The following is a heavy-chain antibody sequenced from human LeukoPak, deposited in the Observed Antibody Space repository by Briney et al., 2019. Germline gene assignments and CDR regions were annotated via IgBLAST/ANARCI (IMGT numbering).Heavy chain of an antibody. CDR1: GDSVSSNSAA. CDR2: TYNMSKWYN. Sequence: SQTLSLTCAISGDSVSSNSAAWNWIRQSPSRGLEWLGRTYNMSKWYNDYAVSVKSRITINPDTSKNQFSLQLNSVTPEDTAVYYCARGGRGYCSSSSCYFDYWGQGTLVTVSS. V-gene: IGHV6-1*01. D-gene: IGHD2-2*01. CDR3: ARGGRGYCSSSSCYFDY. J-gene: IGHJ4*02.